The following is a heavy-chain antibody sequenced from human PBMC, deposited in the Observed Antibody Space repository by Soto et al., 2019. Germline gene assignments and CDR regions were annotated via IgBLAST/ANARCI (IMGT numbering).Heavy chain of an antibody. CDR1: GYTFTRSG. J-gene: IGHJ4*02. CDR3: ARAPRARVGASEIDY. D-gene: IGHD1-26*01. V-gene: IGHV1-18*01. Sequence: GASVKVSCKASGYTFTRSGISWVRQAPGQGLEWMGWISTYNGDTNYAQTFQGRVTMTTDTSTSTVYMELRSLRSDDTAVYYCARAPRARVGASEIDYWGQGTLVTVSS. CDR2: ISTYNGDT.